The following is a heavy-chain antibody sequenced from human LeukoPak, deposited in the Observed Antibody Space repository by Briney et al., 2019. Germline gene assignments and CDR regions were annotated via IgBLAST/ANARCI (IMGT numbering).Heavy chain of an antibody. CDR2: INWNGGST. V-gene: IGHV3-20*04. CDR1: GFTFDDYG. J-gene: IGHJ4*02. Sequence: GGSLRLSCAASGFTFDDYGMSWVRQAPGKGLEWVSGINWNGGSTGYADSVKGRFTISRDNAKNSLYLQMNSLRAEDTAVYYCAKDYGTGPWELRGTADYWGQGTLVTVSS. D-gene: IGHD1-26*01. CDR3: AKDYGTGPWELRGTADY.